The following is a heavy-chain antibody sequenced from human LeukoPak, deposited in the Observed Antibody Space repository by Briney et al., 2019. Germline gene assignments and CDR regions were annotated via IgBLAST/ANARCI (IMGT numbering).Heavy chain of an antibody. CDR1: GGTFTSSA. V-gene: IGHV1-58*02. CDR2: IVVGSGNT. D-gene: IGHD4-23*01. J-gene: IGHJ3*02. Sequence: SVKVSCKASGGTFTSSAMQWVRQARGQRLEWIGWIVVGSGNTNYAQKFQERVTITRDMSTSTAYVELSSLRSEDTAVYYCAAALTTVVTPDAFDIWGQGTMVTVSS. CDR3: AAALTTVVTPDAFDI.